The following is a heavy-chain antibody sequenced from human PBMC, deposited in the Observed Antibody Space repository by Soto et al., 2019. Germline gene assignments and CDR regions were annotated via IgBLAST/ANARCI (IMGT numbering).Heavy chain of an antibody. CDR2: IVVGSGNT. V-gene: IGHV1-58*01. CDR3: AASGRPLDAFDI. CDR1: GFTFTSSA. D-gene: IGHD1-26*01. Sequence: SVKVSCKASGFTFTSSAVQWVRQARGQRLEWIGWIVVGSGNTNYAQKFQERVTITRDMSTSTAYMELSSLRSEDTAVYYCAASGRPLDAFDIWGQGTMVTVSS. J-gene: IGHJ3*02.